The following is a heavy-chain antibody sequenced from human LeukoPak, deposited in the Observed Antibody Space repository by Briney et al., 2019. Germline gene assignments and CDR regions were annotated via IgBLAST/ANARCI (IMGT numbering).Heavy chain of an antibody. J-gene: IGHJ3*02. CDR1: GFTVSDNY. CDR3: ARKNDLFNAAFDI. V-gene: IGHV3-53*01. D-gene: IGHD1-1*01. CDR2: TYSDSNT. Sequence: PGGSLRLSCAASGFTVSDNYMSWVRQAPGKGLEWVSITYSDSNTNYADSVKGRFAISRDTSQNTLSLQMNSLRAEDTAVYYCARKNDLFNAAFDIWGQGTVVTVSS.